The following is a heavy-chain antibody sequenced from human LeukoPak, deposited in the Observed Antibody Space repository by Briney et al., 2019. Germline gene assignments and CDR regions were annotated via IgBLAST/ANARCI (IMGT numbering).Heavy chain of an antibody. CDR1: GFTFSSYW. CDR3: ARGRSALIGSYYYYYMDV. V-gene: IGHV3-7*04. Sequence: PGGSLRLSCAASGFTFSSYWMTWVRQAPGKGLEWVANIKQDGSEKYYVDSAKGRFTISRDNAKNSLYLQMNSLRAEDTAVYYCARGRSALIGSYYYYYMDVWGKGTTVTVSS. D-gene: IGHD3-22*01. J-gene: IGHJ6*03. CDR2: IKQDGSEK.